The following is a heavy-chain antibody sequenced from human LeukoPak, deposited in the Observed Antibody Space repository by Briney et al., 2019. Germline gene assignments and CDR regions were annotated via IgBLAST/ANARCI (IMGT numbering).Heavy chain of an antibody. D-gene: IGHD2-15*01. J-gene: IGHJ5*02. CDR1: GYSFTSYW. V-gene: IGHV5-51*01. CDR3: ARRSCSGGSCYPGWFDP. Sequence: GESLKISCKGPGYSFTSYWIGWVRQMPGKGLEWMGIIYPTDSDTRYSPSFQGQVTISVDKSISTAYVQWSSLKASDTAMYHCARRSCSGGSCYPGWFDPWGQGTLVTVSS. CDR2: IYPTDSDT.